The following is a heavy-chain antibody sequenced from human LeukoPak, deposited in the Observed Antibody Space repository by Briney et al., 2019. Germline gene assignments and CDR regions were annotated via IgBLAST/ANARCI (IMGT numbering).Heavy chain of an antibody. CDR3: AREASYCGGDCLLDY. CDR2: INHSGST. D-gene: IGHD2-21*01. Sequence: SETLSLTCAVYGGSFSGCYWSWIREPPGKGLEWIGEINHSGSTNYNPSLKSRVTISVDTSKNQFSLKLTSVTAADTAVYYCAREASYCGGDCLLDYWGQGTLVTVSS. V-gene: IGHV4-34*01. J-gene: IGHJ4*02. CDR1: GGSFSGCY.